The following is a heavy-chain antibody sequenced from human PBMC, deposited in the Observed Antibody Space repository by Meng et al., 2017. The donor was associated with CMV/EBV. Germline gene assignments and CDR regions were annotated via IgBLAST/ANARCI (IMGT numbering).Heavy chain of an antibody. J-gene: IGHJ6*02. CDR1: GFTFSSYE. V-gene: IGHV3-48*03. Sequence: LTGAASGFTFSSYEMNWVRQAPGKGLEWVSYISSSGSTIYYADSVKGRFTISRDNAKNSLYLQMNSLRAEDTAVYYCARDTLRPYDFEDYGMDVWGQGTTVTVSS. CDR2: ISSSGSTI. CDR3: ARDTLRPYDFEDYGMDV. D-gene: IGHD3-3*01.